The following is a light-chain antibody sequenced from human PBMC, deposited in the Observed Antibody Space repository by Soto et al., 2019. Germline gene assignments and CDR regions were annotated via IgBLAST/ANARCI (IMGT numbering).Light chain of an antibody. CDR3: QQLWNYPLT. Sequence: DTQLTQSPSFLSASVGDRVTIACRASQDVSSSVGWYQQKPGTAPKLLISAASTLNSGVPTRFSGSGSGTDVTLTISSLQPEDFALYYCQQLWNYPLTFGGGTKVEI. V-gene: IGKV1-9*01. CDR1: QDVSSS. CDR2: AAS. J-gene: IGKJ4*01.